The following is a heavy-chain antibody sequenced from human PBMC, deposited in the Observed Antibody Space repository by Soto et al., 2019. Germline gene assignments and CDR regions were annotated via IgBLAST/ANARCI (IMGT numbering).Heavy chain of an antibody. Sequence: GGSLRLSCAASGFTFGNYWMRWVRQAPGKGLEWVSRMNSDGSTTNYADSVKGRFTVSRDNAKNTLYLQMNSLRAEDTAVYYCATAEVDYWGPGTLVTVSS. V-gene: IGHV3-74*01. J-gene: IGHJ4*02. CDR1: GFTFGNYW. CDR3: ATAEVDY. CDR2: MNSDGSTT.